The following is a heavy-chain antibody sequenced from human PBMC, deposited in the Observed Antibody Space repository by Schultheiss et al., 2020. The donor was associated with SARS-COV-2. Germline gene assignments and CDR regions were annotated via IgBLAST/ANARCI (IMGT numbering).Heavy chain of an antibody. V-gene: IGHV4-34*01. CDR1: GGSFSGYY. J-gene: IGHJ4*02. CDR3: ASGGWGY. D-gene: IGHD7-27*01. Sequence: SETLSLTCAVYGGSFSGYYWSWIRQHPGKGLEWIGYIYYSGSTYYNPSLKSRVTISVDTSKNQFSLKLSSVTAADTAVYYCASGGWGYWGQGTLVTVSS. CDR2: IYYSGST.